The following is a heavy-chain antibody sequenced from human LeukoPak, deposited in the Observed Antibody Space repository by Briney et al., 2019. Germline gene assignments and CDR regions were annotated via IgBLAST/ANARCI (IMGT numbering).Heavy chain of an antibody. J-gene: IGHJ3*02. CDR1: GGTFSSYG. V-gene: IGHV1-69*05. CDR3: ARGAAECGGDCSGTGHAFDI. D-gene: IGHD2-21*02. CDR2: IIPIFGTA. Sequence: SVKVSCKAFGGTFSSYGISWVRQAPGQGLEWMGRIIPIFGTANYAQKFQGRVTITTDADTTTAYMDLSSLRSEDTAVYYCARGAAECGGDCSGTGHAFDIWGQGTKVTVSS.